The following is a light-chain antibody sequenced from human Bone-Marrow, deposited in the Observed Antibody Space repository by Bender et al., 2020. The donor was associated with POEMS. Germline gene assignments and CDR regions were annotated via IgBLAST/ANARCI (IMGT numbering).Light chain of an antibody. Sequence: QLVLTQSPSASASLGASVKLTCTLSSGHSSYAIAWHQQQPEKGPRYLMKLNSDGSHSKGDGIPDRFSGSSSGAERYLTISSLQSEDEADYYCAVWDDSLNGWVFGGGTRLTVL. CDR1: SGHSSYA. V-gene: IGLV4-69*01. CDR2: LNSDGSH. CDR3: AVWDDSLNGWV. J-gene: IGLJ3*02.